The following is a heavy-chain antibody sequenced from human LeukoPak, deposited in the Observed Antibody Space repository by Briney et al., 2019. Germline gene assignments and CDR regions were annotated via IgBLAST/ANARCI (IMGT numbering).Heavy chain of an antibody. Sequence: GGSLRLSCAASGFTFNTYSMNWVRQAPGKGLEWLSYVKSGNYDIQYADSVTCRFTVSRDSATNSLYPQMNDLKAEDTAVYYCARGGGHLDCWGQGTLVTVSS. J-gene: IGHJ4*02. CDR3: ARGGGHLDC. V-gene: IGHV3-48*01. CDR2: VKSGNYDI. CDR1: GFTFNTYS. D-gene: IGHD4-23*01.